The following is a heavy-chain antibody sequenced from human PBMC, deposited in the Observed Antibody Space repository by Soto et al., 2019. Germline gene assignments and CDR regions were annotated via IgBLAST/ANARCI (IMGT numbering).Heavy chain of an antibody. D-gene: IGHD6-19*01. CDR3: ARHIPMAGTVFDY. J-gene: IGHJ4*02. V-gene: IGHV4-59*08. Sequence: PSETLSLTCTFSGGSISNYYWSWIRQPPGKGLEWIGYIYYSGSTHYIPSLESRVTISVDTSKNLFSLRLSSVTAADTAVYYCARHIPMAGTVFDYWGQGTLVTVSS. CDR1: GGSISNYY. CDR2: IYYSGST.